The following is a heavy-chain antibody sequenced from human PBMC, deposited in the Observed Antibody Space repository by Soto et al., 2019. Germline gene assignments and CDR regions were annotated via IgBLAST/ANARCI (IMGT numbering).Heavy chain of an antibody. V-gene: IGHV4-34*01. CDR2: INHSGST. Sequence: PSETLSLTCAVYGGSFSGYYWSWIRQPPGKGLEWIGEINHSGSTNYNPSLKSRVTISVDTSKNQLSLKLSSVTAADTAVYYCARRSAYYYDSSGYYHNWFDPWGQGTLVTVSS. J-gene: IGHJ5*02. CDR3: ARRSAYYYDSSGYYHNWFDP. CDR1: GGSFSGYY. D-gene: IGHD3-22*01.